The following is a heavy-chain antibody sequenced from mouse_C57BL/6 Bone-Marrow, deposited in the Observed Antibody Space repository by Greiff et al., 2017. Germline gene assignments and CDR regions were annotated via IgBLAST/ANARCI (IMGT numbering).Heavy chain of an antibody. CDR3: LYYDYEAWFAY. CDR2: IDPENGDT. V-gene: IGHV14-4*01. D-gene: IGHD2-4*01. Sequence: EAQLQESGAELVRPGASVKLSCTASGFNIKDDYMHWVKQRPEQGLEWIGWIDPENGDTEYASKFQGKATITADTSSNTAYLQLSSLTSEDTAVYYCLYYDYEAWFAYWGQGTLVTVSA. J-gene: IGHJ3*01. CDR1: GFNIKDDY.